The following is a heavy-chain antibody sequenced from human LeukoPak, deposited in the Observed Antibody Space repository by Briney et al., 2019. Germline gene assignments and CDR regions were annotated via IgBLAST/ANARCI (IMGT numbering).Heavy chain of an antibody. V-gene: IGHV3-30-3*01. J-gene: IGHJ3*02. D-gene: IGHD4-17*01. CDR3: ARDPNGDYIGTFDM. CDR2: ISYDGSNN. CDR1: GFTFSTYA. Sequence: PGGSLRLSCAASGFTFSTYAVHWVRQAPGKGLEWVAVISYDGSNNYYADSVKGRFTIARDNSQNTLYLQMSSLRVEDTAVYFCARDPNGDYIGTFDMWGRGTMVSVSS.